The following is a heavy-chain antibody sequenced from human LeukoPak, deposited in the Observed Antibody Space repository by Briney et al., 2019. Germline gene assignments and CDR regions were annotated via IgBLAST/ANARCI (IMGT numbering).Heavy chain of an antibody. V-gene: IGHV1-2*02. Sequence: ASVKVSCKASGYTFTGYYMHWVRQAPGQGLEWMGWINPNSGGTNYAQKFQGRATMTRDTSISTAYMELSRLRSDDTAVYYCARSLWFGELCWFDPWGQGTLVTVSS. CDR3: ARSLWFGELCWFDP. J-gene: IGHJ5*02. CDR2: INPNSGGT. D-gene: IGHD3-10*01. CDR1: GYTFTGYY.